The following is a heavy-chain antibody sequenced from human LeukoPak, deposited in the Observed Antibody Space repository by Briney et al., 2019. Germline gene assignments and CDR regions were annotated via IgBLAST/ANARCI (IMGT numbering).Heavy chain of an antibody. V-gene: IGHV1-2*02. J-gene: IGHJ5*02. CDR3: ASADYSNSKVGRLDP. CDR1: GYTFTGYY. Sequence: ASVTVSCKASGYTFTGYYMHWVRQAPGQGLEWMGWINPNSGGTNYAQKFQGRVTITRDTSISTAYMELSRLRSDDTAVYYCASADYSNSKVGRLDPWGQGTLVTVSS. CDR2: INPNSGGT. D-gene: IGHD4-11*01.